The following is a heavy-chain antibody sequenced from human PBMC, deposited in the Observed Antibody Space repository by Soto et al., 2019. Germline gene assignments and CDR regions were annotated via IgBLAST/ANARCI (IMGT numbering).Heavy chain of an antibody. CDR1: GYTFTSYD. Sequence: QVQLVQSGAEVRKPGASVKVSCKASGYTFTSYDINWVRQATGQGLERLGWMNPNSGNTGYAQKFQGRVTMTRNTSISTAYMELSSLRSEDTAVYYCAREHSSSWRFDYWGQGTLVTVSS. D-gene: IGHD6-13*01. V-gene: IGHV1-8*01. CDR3: AREHSSSWRFDY. CDR2: MNPNSGNT. J-gene: IGHJ4*02.